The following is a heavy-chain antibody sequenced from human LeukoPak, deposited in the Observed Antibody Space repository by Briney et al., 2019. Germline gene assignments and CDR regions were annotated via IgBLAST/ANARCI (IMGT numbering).Heavy chain of an antibody. CDR3: AWGSGWLTDH. CDR1: GGSISSGDYT. CDR2: IYHSGRS. J-gene: IGHJ4*02. Sequence: SETLSLTCAVSGGSISSGDYTWSWFRQPPGKGLEWIGYIYHSGRSYSNPSLKSRVTILVDTSRNQFSLKVSSVTAADTAVYFCAWGSGWLTDHWGQGTLVTVSS. D-gene: IGHD6-19*01. V-gene: IGHV4-30-2*01.